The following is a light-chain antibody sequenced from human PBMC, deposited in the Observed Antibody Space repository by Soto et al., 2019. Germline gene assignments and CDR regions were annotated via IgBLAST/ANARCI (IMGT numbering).Light chain of an antibody. CDR3: QQYNSFSRT. J-gene: IGKJ1*01. V-gene: IGKV3-20*01. CDR2: GAS. Sequence: EIVLTQSPGTLSLSPGEIATLSCSSSQSVSSSYLAWYQQKPGQAPRLLIYGASTRAAGIPARFSGSGSGTEFTLTISSLQPADFATYYCQQYNSFSRTFGQGTKVDIK. CDR1: QSVSSSY.